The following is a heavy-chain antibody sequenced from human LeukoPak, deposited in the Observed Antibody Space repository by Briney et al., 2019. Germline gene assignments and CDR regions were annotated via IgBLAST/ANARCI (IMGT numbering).Heavy chain of an antibody. Sequence: ASQTLSLTCTVSGGSISSGDYYWSWIRQPPGKGLEWIGYIYYSGSTYYNPSLKSRVTISVDTSKNQFSLKLSSVTAADTAVYYCARDFWGKWFPSAFDYWGQGTLVTVSS. V-gene: IGHV4-30-4*08. J-gene: IGHJ4*02. D-gene: IGHD3-16*01. CDR1: GGSISSGDYY. CDR3: ARDFWGKWFPSAFDY. CDR2: IYYSGST.